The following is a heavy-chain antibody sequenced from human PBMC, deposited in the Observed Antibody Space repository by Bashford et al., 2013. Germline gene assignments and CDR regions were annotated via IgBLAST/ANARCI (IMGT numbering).Heavy chain of an antibody. V-gene: IGHV4-4*07. Sequence: SETLSLTCTVSGVPLSNFFWTWVRQPATNRLEWIAHISATESADYNPSLKGRVTMSVDTSKNQFSLKLSSVTAADTAVYYCARAEEGYNYFYGMDVWGQGTTVAVSS. CDR3: ARAEEGYNYFYGMDV. D-gene: IGHD5-24*01. J-gene: IGHJ6*02. CDR2: ISATESA. CDR1: GVPLSNFF.